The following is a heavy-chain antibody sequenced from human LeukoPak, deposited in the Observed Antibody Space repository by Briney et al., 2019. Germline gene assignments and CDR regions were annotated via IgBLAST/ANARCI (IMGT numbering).Heavy chain of an antibody. V-gene: IGHV4-4*07. CDR3: ARVPTPDYYYYMDV. CDR1: GGSISSYY. D-gene: IGHD2-15*01. J-gene: IGHJ6*03. CDR2: IYISGSGST. Sequence: SETLSLTCTVSGGSISSYYWSWIRQPAGKGLEWIGRIYISGSGSTNYNPSLKSRVTMSVDTSKNQFSLKLSSVTAADTAVYYCARVPTPDYYYYMDVWGKGTTVTVSS.